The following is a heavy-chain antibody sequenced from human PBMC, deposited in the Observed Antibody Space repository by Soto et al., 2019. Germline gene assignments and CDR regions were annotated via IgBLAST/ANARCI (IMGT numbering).Heavy chain of an antibody. D-gene: IGHD2-2*01. CDR3: ARNKGYCSSISCYGMDV. J-gene: IGHJ6*02. V-gene: IGHV5-51*01. CDR2: IYPGDSDT. Sequence: GESLKISCKGSGYSFTSYWIGGVRQMPGKGLEWMGIIYPGDSDTRYSPSFQGQVTISADKSISTAYLQWSSLKASDTAMYFCARNKGYCSSISCYGMDVWGQGAAVTVSS. CDR1: GYSFTSYW.